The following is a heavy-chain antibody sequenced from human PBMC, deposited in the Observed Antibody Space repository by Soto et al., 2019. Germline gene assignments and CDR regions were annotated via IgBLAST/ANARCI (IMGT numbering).Heavy chain of an antibody. D-gene: IGHD3-22*01. Sequence: PSESLALSCAVSGETICSSGDYGGWKRQRPGKGLEWIGSIYYSGSTYYNPSLKSRVTISVDTSKNQFSLKLSSVTAADTAVYYCARSEYYYDSSGYLVDYWGQGTLVTVSS. J-gene: IGHJ4*02. CDR2: IYYSGST. V-gene: IGHV4-39*01. CDR3: ARSEYYYDSSGYLVDY. CDR1: GETICSSGDY.